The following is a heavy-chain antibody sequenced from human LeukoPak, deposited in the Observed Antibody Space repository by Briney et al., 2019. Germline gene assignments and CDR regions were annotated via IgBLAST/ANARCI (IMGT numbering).Heavy chain of an antibody. V-gene: IGHV3-11*01. CDR1: GFTLSDYY. J-gene: IGHJ4*02. Sequence: PGGSLRLSYAASGFTLSDYYMSWIRQAPGKGLEWVSYISSSGSTIYYADSVKGRFTISRDNAKNSLYLQMNSLRAEDTAVYYCASLLAAAGRYYFDYWGQGTLVTVSS. CDR2: ISSSGSTI. D-gene: IGHD6-13*01. CDR3: ASLLAAAGRYYFDY.